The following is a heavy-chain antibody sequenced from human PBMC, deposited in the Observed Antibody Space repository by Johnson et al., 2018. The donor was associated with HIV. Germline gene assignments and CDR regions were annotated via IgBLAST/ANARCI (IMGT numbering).Heavy chain of an antibody. CDR2: ISYDGSNK. V-gene: IGHV3-30*04. D-gene: IGHD1-26*01. J-gene: IGHJ3*02. CDR3: ARARLGELLWAFDI. CDR1: GFTFSSYA. Sequence: QVQLVESRGGVVQPGRSLRLSCAASGFTFSSYAMHWVRQAPGKGLEWVAVISYDGSNKYYADSVKGRFTISRDNSKNTLYLQMNSLRAEDTAVYYCARARLGELLWAFDIWGQGTIVTVSS.